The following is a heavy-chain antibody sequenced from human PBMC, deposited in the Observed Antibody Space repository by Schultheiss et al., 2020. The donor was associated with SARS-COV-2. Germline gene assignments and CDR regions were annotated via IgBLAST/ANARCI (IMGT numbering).Heavy chain of an antibody. D-gene: IGHD3-22*01. CDR2: IKQDGSVE. Sequence: GSLRLSCAASGFNLRNYWMDWVRQAPGKGLQWVANIKQDGSVEHYVDSVRGRFIISRDNAKNSLDLQMNSLRVDDTAVYYCARDPLYYYDSSDYWGQGTLVTVSS. J-gene: IGHJ4*02. CDR1: GFNLRNYW. CDR3: ARDPLYYYDSSDY. V-gene: IGHV3-7*03.